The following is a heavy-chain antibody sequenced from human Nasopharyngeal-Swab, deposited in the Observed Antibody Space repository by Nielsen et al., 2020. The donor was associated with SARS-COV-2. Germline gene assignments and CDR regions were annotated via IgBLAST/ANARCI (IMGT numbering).Heavy chain of an antibody. D-gene: IGHD3-10*02. Sequence: VHQRPGQGLEWMGRIDPSDSYTNYSPSFQGHVTISADKSISTAYLQWSSLKASDTAMYYCARHVSESSAYYYYYMDVWGKGTTVTVSS. CDR2: IDPSDSYT. CDR3: ARHVSESSAYYYYYMDV. J-gene: IGHJ6*03. V-gene: IGHV5-10-1*01.